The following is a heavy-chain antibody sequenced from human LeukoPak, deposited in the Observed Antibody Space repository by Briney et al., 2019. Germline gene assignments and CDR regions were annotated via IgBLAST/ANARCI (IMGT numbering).Heavy chain of an antibody. CDR2: IRNRARGHTT. V-gene: IGHV3-72*01. Sequence: GGSLRLSCAASGFMFSDYYMDWVRQPPGKGLEWVGRIRNRARGHTTEYAASVKGRFTVSRDDSKNSVYLQLNSLKTEDTAVYYCAKSRYSSGWLLDYWGQGTLVTVSS. J-gene: IGHJ4*02. CDR3: AKSRYSSGWLLDY. CDR1: GFMFSDYY. D-gene: IGHD6-19*01.